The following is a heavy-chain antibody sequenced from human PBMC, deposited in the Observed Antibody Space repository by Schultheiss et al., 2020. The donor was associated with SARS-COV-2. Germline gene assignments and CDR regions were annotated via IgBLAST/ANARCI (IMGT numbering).Heavy chain of an antibody. J-gene: IGHJ6*02. CDR3: ARDLDYYYGMDV. CDR2: IYYSGST. CDR1: GGSVSDYY. Sequence: SETLSLTCTVSGGSVSDYYWSWIRQAPGKRLEWTGYIYYSGSTNYNPSLKSRVTISVDTSKNQFSLKLSSVTAADTAVYYCARDLDYYYGMDVWGQGTTVTVAS. V-gene: IGHV4-59*02.